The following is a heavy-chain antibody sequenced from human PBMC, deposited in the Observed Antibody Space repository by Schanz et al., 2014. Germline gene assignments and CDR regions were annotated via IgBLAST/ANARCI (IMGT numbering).Heavy chain of an antibody. D-gene: IGHD2-15*01. CDR2: ISSSGSYI. Sequence: EVQLVESGGGLVKPGGSLRLSCEASEFTFSSYKMNWVRQAPGKGLEWVSSISSSGSYIHYADSVKGRFTISRDNAKNTQNLQMNTLRTEDTAEYSCAKDRGYYSGDGCVTFDDWGRGTLVTVSS. V-gene: IGHV3-21*01. J-gene: IGHJ2*01. CDR3: AKDRGYYSGDGCVTFDD. CDR1: EFTFSSYK.